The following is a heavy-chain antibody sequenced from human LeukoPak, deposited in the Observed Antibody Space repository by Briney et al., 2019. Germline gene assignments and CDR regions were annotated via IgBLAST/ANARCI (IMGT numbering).Heavy chain of an antibody. CDR1: GGSVSSGSYY. J-gene: IGHJ4*02. D-gene: IGHD3-9*01. CDR3: ATAYYDILTGYYPIDY. CDR2: IYYSGST. Sequence: SETLSLTCTVSGGSVSSGSYYWSWIRQPPGKGLEWIGYIYYSGSTNHNPSLKSRVTISVDTSKNQFSLKLSSVTAADTAVYYCATAYYDILTGYYPIDYWGQGTLVTVSS. V-gene: IGHV4-61*01.